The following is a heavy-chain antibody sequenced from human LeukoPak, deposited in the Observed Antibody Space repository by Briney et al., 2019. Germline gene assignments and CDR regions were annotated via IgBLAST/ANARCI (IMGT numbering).Heavy chain of an antibody. CDR3: AKDQSHGVPYGMDV. D-gene: IGHD4-17*01. J-gene: IGHJ6*02. V-gene: IGHV3-74*01. Sequence: GGSLRLSCAASGFTFSSYWMHWVRQAPGKGLVWVSRISTDGSSTSYADSVKGRFTISRDNSKNTLYLQMDSLRGEDTAVYYCAKDQSHGVPYGMDVWGQGTTVTVSS. CDR1: GFTFSSYW. CDR2: ISTDGSST.